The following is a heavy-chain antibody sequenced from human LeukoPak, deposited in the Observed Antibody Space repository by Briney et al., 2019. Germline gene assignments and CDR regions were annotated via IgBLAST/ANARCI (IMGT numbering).Heavy chain of an antibody. CDR3: ARASGDWFGSRSYFDY. J-gene: IGHJ4*02. V-gene: IGHV4-39*07. D-gene: IGHD3-9*01. CDR2: IYHSGST. Sequence: SETLSLTCTVSGGSISSSSYYWGWIRQPPGKGLEWIGSIYHSGSTNYNPSLKSRVTISVDTSKNQFSLKLSSVTAADTAVYYCARASGDWFGSRSYFDYWGQGTLVTVSS. CDR1: GGSISSSSYY.